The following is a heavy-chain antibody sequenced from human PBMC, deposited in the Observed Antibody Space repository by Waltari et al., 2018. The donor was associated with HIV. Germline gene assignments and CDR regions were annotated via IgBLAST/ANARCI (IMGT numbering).Heavy chain of an antibody. CDR3: ASNNKG. CDR1: GFTFSSSW. J-gene: IGHJ4*02. V-gene: IGHV3-7*01. CDR2: INRDGSEK. Sequence: EVQLVESGGGLVQPGGSLRLSCVVSGFTFSSSWMSWVRQGPGKGLECVANINRDGSEKYYVDSVKGRFTMSRDNAKNSLFLQMNSLRVEDTAVYYCASNNKGWGQGTRVTVSS.